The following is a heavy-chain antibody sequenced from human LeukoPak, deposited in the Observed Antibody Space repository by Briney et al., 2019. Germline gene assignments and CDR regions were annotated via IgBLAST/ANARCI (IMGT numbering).Heavy chain of an antibody. CDR2: IYHSGST. J-gene: IGHJ5*02. CDR1: GYSISSGYY. V-gene: IGHV4-38-2*02. D-gene: IGHD6-13*01. CDR3: AREVIAAAGTLDWFDP. Sequence: PSETLSLTCTVSGYSISSGYYWGWIRQPPGKGLEWIGSIYHSGSTYYNPSLKSRVTISVDTSKNQFSLKLSSVTAADTAVYYCAREVIAAAGTLDWFDPWGRGTLVTVSS.